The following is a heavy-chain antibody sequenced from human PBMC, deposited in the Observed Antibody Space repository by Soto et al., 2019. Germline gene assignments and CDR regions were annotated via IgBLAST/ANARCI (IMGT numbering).Heavy chain of an antibody. CDR1: GLTFSGLGMNFSSYG. Sequence: QVQLLESGGGVVQPGGSLRLSCGESGLTFSGLGMNFSSYGMEWVRQAPGKGLEWVALIGGTGSKEEYADPVKGRFTISRDNSKNTVYLQMSSLRVEDTGVYYCASSRMPYSDNEPSRDWGPGTLVTVSS. CDR3: ASSRMPYSDNEPSRD. J-gene: IGHJ4*02. CDR2: IGGTGSKE. D-gene: IGHD5-12*01. V-gene: IGHV3-33*03.